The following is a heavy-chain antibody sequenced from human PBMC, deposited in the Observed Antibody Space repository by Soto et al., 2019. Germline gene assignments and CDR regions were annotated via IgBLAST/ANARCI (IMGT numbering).Heavy chain of an antibody. V-gene: IGHV1-8*01. Sequence: QVQLVQSGAEVRTPGASVKVSCKASGYTFTSYDINWVRQATGQGPEWMGWMNPDSGNTGYVQKFQGRVTMTRNTANSTPHMELSSLRSEDTAVYYCARSVGGSNVNFDYWGQGTLVTVSS. D-gene: IGHD3-10*01. J-gene: IGHJ4*02. CDR1: GYTFTSYD. CDR2: MNPDSGNT. CDR3: ARSVGGSNVNFDY.